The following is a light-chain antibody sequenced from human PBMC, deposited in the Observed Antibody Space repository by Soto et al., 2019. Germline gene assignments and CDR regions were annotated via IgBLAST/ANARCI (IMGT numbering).Light chain of an antibody. CDR3: QQRSNWPPWT. CDR1: QNVNNY. CDR2: DAS. Sequence: ENVFTQSPATLSLSPGERANPSCRARQNVNNYLAWYQRKPGQAPRLLIYDASNRATGISARFSGSGSGTDFTLTISSLEPEDFAVYYCQQRSNWPPWTFGQGTKWIS. J-gene: IGKJ1*01. V-gene: IGKV3-11*01.